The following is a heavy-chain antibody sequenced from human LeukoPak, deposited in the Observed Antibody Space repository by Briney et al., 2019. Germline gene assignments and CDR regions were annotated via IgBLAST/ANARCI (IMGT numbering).Heavy chain of an antibody. J-gene: IGHJ6*02. CDR2: ISAYNGNT. CDR3: ARENSSSWYLYYYYGMDV. D-gene: IGHD6-13*01. V-gene: IGHV1-18*01. CDR1: GGTFSSYA. Sequence: ASVKVSCKASGGTFSSYAISWVRQAPGQGLEWMGWISAYNGNTNYAQKLQGRVTMTTDTSTSTAYMELRSLRSDDTAVYYCARENSSSWYLYYYYGMDVWGQGTTVNVSS.